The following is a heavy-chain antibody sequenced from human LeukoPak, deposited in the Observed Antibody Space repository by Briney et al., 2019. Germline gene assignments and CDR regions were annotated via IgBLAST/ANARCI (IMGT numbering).Heavy chain of an antibody. CDR2: INHSGST. J-gene: IGHJ4*02. CDR3: ARLHHGSGSYLYYFDY. V-gene: IGHV4-34*01. D-gene: IGHD3-10*01. Sequence: SETLSLTCAVSGGSISSGGYSWSWIRQPPGKGLEWIGEINHSGSTNYNPSLKSRVTISVDTSKNQFSLKLSSVTAADTAVYYCARLHHGSGSYLYYFDYWGQGTLVTVSS. CDR1: GGSISSGGYS.